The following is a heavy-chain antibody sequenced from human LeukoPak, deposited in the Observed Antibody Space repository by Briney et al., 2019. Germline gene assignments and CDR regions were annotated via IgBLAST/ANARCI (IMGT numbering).Heavy chain of an antibody. CDR1: GYTFTGYY. Sequence: ASVKVSCKASGYTFTGYYMHWVRQAPGQGLEWMGWINPNSGGTNYAQKFQGRFTMTRDTSISTAYMELSRLRSDDTAVYYCASGAYYYDSSGYFDYWGQGTLVTVSS. CDR2: INPNSGGT. V-gene: IGHV1-2*02. D-gene: IGHD3-22*01. CDR3: ASGAYYYDSSGYFDY. J-gene: IGHJ4*02.